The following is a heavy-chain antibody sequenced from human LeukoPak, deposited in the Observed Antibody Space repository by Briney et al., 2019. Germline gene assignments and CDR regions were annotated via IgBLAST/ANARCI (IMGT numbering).Heavy chain of an antibody. V-gene: IGHV1-69*06. CDR3: ASSGDSSGISDY. CDR2: IIPIFGTA. D-gene: IGHD6-19*01. CDR1: GGTFSSYA. J-gene: IGHJ4*02. Sequence: ASVKVFCKASGGTFSSYAISWVRQAPGQGLEWMGGIIPIFGTANYAQKFQGRVTITADKSTSTAYMELSSLRSEDTAVYYCASSGDSSGISDYWGQGTLVTVSS.